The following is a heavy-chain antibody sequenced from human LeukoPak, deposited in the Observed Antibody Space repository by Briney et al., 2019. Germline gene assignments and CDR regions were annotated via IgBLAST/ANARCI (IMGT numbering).Heavy chain of an antibody. CDR3: ASPGGSGYPGAFDI. V-gene: IGHV1-69*04. D-gene: IGHD3-22*01. J-gene: IGHJ3*02. CDR2: IIPILGIA. Sequence: GASVKVSCKASGGTFSSYAISWVRQAPGQGLEWMGRIIPILGIANYAQKFQGRVTITADKSTSTAYMELSSLRSEDTAVYYCASPGGSGYPGAFDIWGQGTMVTVSS. CDR1: GGTFSSYA.